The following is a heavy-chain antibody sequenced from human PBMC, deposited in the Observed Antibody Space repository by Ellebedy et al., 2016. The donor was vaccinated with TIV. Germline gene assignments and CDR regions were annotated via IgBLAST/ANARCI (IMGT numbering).Heavy chain of an antibody. V-gene: IGHV3-30*02. CDR3: ARDHIVVVPTANAFEI. J-gene: IGHJ3*02. Sequence: GESLKISCAASGFIFNNYNLHWVRQAPGKGLEWVAIAHNDGAYKFYADSVKGRFTVSRDNSGNTAYLHMSSLRVEDTAVYYCARDHIVVVPTANAFEIWGQGTMVTVSS. D-gene: IGHD2-2*01. CDR1: GFIFNNYN. CDR2: AHNDGAYK.